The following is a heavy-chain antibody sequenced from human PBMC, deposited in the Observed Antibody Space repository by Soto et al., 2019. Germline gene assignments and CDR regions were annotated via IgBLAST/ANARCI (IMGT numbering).Heavy chain of an antibody. V-gene: IGHV3-30*18. CDR1: GFTFSTYG. J-gene: IGHJ4*02. CDR3: AKDPGDGLDY. Sequence: QVHLVASGGGVVQPGGSLRLSCAASGFTFSTYGMHWVRQAPGKGREWVAAIPYDERSKYYADSVKGRFTISRDNSKNTLYLQMNSLRAEDTAVSYCAKDPGDGLDYWGQGTLVTVSS. CDR2: IPYDERSK.